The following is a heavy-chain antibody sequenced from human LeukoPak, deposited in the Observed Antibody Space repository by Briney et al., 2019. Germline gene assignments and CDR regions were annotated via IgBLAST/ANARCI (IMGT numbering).Heavy chain of an antibody. V-gene: IGHV1-2*02. CDR1: GYTFTGYY. J-gene: IGHJ4*02. CDR3: ARSGYSRGWYTF. D-gene: IGHD6-19*01. Sequence: GASVKVSCKASGYTFTGYYMHWVRQAPGQGLEWMGWINPNSGGTNYAQKFQCRVNMTRDTSISTAYMELSRLRSDDTAVYYCARSGYSRGWYTFWGQGTLVTVSS. CDR2: INPNSGGT.